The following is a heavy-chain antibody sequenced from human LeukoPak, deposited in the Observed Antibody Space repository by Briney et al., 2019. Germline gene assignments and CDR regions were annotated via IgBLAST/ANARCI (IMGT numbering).Heavy chain of an antibody. CDR2: IKQDGSEK. CDR1: GFTFSSYW. Sequence: QPGGSLRLSCAASGFTFSSYWMSWVRQAPGKGLEWVANIKQDGSEKYYVDSVEGRFTISRDNAKNSLYLQMNSLRAEDTALYYCAKDPHPSIWTGCQFDYWGQGTLVTVSS. J-gene: IGHJ4*02. CDR3: AKDPHPSIWTGCQFDY. V-gene: IGHV3-7*03. D-gene: IGHD3/OR15-3a*01.